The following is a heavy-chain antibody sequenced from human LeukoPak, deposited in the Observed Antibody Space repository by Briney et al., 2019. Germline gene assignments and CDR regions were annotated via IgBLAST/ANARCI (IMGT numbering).Heavy chain of an antibody. CDR1: GFTFSSYG. Sequence: PGGSLRLSCAASGFTFSSYGMPWVRQAPGKGLEWVAVIWYDGSNKYYADSVKGRFTISRDNSKNTLHLQMNSLRAEDTAVYYCARDFNYGGSFDYWGQGTLVTVPS. CDR3: ARDFNYGGSFDY. V-gene: IGHV3-33*01. J-gene: IGHJ4*02. D-gene: IGHD4-17*01. CDR2: IWYDGSNK.